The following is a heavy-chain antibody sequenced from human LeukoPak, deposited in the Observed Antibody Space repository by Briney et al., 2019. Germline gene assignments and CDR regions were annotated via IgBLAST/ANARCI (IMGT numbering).Heavy chain of an antibody. Sequence: GGSLRLSCAASGFTFDDYAMHWVRQAPGKGLEWVSLISWDGGSTYYADSVKGRFTISRDNSKNSLYLQMNSLRAEDTALYYCAKVGSGLGELSLASWGQRTLVTVSS. CDR3: AKVGSGLGELSLAS. V-gene: IGHV3-43D*03. D-gene: IGHD3-10*01. J-gene: IGHJ5*02. CDR1: GFTFDDYA. CDR2: ISWDGGST.